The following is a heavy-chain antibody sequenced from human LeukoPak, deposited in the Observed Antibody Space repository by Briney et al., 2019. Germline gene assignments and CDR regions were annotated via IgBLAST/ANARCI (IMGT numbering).Heavy chain of an antibody. CDR2: IKQDGSGT. CDR3: AGCSTVTTYYYSYYMDI. CDR1: EFTFSNYW. Sequence: PGGSLRLSCAASEFTFSNYWMSWVRLAPGKGMEWVANIKQDGSGTYYVDSVKGRFTISRGNAKNSLYLQMNSLRAEDTAVYYCAGCSTVTTYYYSYYMDIWGKGTTVTVSS. D-gene: IGHD4-17*01. V-gene: IGHV3-7*01. J-gene: IGHJ6*03.